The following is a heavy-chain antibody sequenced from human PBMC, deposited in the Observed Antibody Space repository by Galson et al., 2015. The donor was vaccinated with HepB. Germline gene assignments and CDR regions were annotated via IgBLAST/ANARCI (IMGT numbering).Heavy chain of an antibody. CDR3: ARDPGTYYMDV. D-gene: IGHD1-1*01. CDR1: GFTFSSYG. CDR2: IWYDGSNK. Sequence: SLRLSCAASGFTFSSYGMHWVRQAPGKGLEWVAVIWYDGSNKYHADSVKGRFTISRDNSKNTLYLQMNSLRAEDTAVYYCARDPGTYYMDVWGKGTTVTVSS. V-gene: IGHV3-33*01. J-gene: IGHJ6*03.